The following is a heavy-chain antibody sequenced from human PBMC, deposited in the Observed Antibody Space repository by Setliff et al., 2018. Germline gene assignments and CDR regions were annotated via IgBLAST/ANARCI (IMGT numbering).Heavy chain of an antibody. CDR3: ARAPLESGYYYGQGHYFDN. V-gene: IGHV1-2*06. Sequence: ASVKVSCKTSGYSFTKYFLHWVRQAPGQGLEWMGRVFTATDDTQFRTEFQGRVSVTRDTSTTTVYMELSSLRSEDTAVYYCARAPLESGYYYGQGHYFDNWGQGTLVTVSS. CDR1: GYSFTKYF. J-gene: IGHJ4*02. CDR2: VFTATDDT. D-gene: IGHD5-18*01.